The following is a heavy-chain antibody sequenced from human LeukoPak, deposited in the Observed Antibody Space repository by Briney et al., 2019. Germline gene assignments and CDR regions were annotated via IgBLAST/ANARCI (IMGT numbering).Heavy chain of an antibody. J-gene: IGHJ4*02. CDR3: ARTRGPYYFDY. V-gene: IGHV4-30-2*01. CDR1: GGSISSGGYS. D-gene: IGHD3-10*01. CDR2: IYHSGST. Sequence: PSETLSLTCAVSGGSISSGGYSWSWIRQPPGKGLEWIGYIYHSGSTYYNPSLKSRVTISVDRSKDQFSLELSSVTAADTAVYYCARTRGPYYFDYWGQGTLVTVSS.